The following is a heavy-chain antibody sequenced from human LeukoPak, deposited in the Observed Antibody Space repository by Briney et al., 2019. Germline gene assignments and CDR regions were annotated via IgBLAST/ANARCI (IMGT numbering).Heavy chain of an antibody. CDR3: ARQAYDTGYDAFDI. V-gene: IGHV4-4*07. CDR1: GGSISSYY. D-gene: IGHD3-22*01. J-gene: IGHJ3*02. Sequence: SETLSLTCTVSGGSISSYYWSWIRPPAGKGLEWIGRVYSSGSANYNPSLTSRVTVSVDTSKNHFSLKLRSVTAADTAVYYCARQAYDTGYDAFDIWGQGTMVTVSS. CDR2: VYSSGSA.